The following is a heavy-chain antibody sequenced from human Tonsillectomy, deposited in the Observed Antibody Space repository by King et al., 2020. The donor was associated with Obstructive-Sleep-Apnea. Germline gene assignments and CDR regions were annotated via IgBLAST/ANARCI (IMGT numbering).Heavy chain of an antibody. CDR3: ARDRDSSGYYFFDY. CDR2: ISSSSTYT. D-gene: IGHD3-22*01. CDR1: GFTFSDYY. V-gene: IGHV3-11*06. J-gene: IGHJ4*02. Sequence: VQLVESGGGLVKPGGSLRLSCAASGFTFSDYYMSWIRQAPGKGLEWVSYISSSSTYTNYADSVKGRFTISRDNAKNSLYLQMNILRAEATAVYYCARDRDSSGYYFFDYWGQGTLVTVSS.